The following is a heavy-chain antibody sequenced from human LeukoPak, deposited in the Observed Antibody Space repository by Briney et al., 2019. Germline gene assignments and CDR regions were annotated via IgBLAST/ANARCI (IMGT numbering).Heavy chain of an antibody. D-gene: IGHD3-22*01. J-gene: IGHJ5*02. CDR3: ARDFRDSLFYYDSSGYRNWFDP. CDR1: GYTFTSYD. V-gene: IGHV1-8*01. CDR2: MNPNSGNT. Sequence: ASVKVSCKASGYTFTSYDINWVRQATGQGLEWMGWMNPNSGNTGYAQKFQGRVTMTRNTSISTAYMELSSLRSEDTAVYYCARDFRDSLFYYDSSGYRNWFDPWGQGTLVTVSS.